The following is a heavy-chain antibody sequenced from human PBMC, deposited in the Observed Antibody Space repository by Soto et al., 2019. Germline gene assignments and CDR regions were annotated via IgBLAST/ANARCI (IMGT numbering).Heavy chain of an antibody. CDR2: ISAFNGYT. J-gene: IGHJ3*01. D-gene: IGHD2-21*01. CDR1: GYIFSKDG. CDR3: ARGRGVVIPAGTPDAFDV. Sequence: ASVKGSCKASGYIFSKDGFNWVRQAPGQGLEWMGRISAFNGYTNFAQKFQGRVTLTTDTSTNTAYMELSSLRSDDTAIYYCARGRGVVIPAGTPDAFDVWGQGTMVTVSS. V-gene: IGHV1-18*01.